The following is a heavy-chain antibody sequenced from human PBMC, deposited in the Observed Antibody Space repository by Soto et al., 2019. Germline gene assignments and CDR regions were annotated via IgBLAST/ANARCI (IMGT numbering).Heavy chain of an antibody. CDR3: AGNILTGYKSFDH. CDR1: GGSISSSSYY. Sequence: SETLSLTCTVSGGSISSSSYYWGWIRQPPGKGLEWIGSIYYSGSTYYNPSLKSRVTISVDTSKNQFSLKLSSVTAADTAVYYCAGNILTGYKSFDHWGQATMVTVS. D-gene: IGHD3-9*01. J-gene: IGHJ4*02. CDR2: IYYSGST. V-gene: IGHV4-39*01.